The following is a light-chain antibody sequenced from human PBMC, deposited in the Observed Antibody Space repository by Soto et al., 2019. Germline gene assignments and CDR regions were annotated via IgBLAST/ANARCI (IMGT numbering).Light chain of an antibody. J-gene: IGKJ2*01. CDR2: NAS. CDR3: QQRSNWPPGYT. V-gene: IGKV3-11*01. Sequence: EIVLTQSPATLSLSPGERATLSCRGSQSVSSYLAWYQQKPGQAPRLLIYNASNRATGIPARFSGSGSGTDFTLTIGSIEHEDFAVYYCQQRSNWPPGYTFGQGTKLEIK. CDR1: QSVSSY.